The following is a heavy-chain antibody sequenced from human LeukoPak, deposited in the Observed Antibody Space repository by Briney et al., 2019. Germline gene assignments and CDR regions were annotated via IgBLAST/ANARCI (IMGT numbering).Heavy chain of an antibody. Sequence: ASVNVSCKASGYTFTGYYMHWVRQAPGQGLEWMGWINPNSGGTNYAQKFQGRVTMTRDTSISKAYMGLSRLRSEDTAVYYCAREAVLRYLKYNWFDTWGQGTLVTVSS. J-gene: IGHJ5*02. CDR2: INPNSGGT. CDR3: AREAVLRYLKYNWFDT. V-gene: IGHV1-2*02. CDR1: GYTFTGYY. D-gene: IGHD3-9*01.